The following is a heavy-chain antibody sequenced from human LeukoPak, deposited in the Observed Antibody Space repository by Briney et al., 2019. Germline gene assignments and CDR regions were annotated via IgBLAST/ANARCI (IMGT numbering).Heavy chain of an antibody. CDR2: ISSSSTTL. V-gene: IGHV3-48*04. Sequence: PGGSLRLSCAASGFTFSTYNMIWLRQSPGKGLEWLSYISSSSTTLLYADSVKGRFTISRDNAKNSLYLQMNSLRAEDTAVYYCAELGITMIGGVWGKGTTVTISS. CDR3: AELGITMIGGV. CDR1: GFTFSTYN. J-gene: IGHJ6*04. D-gene: IGHD3-10*02.